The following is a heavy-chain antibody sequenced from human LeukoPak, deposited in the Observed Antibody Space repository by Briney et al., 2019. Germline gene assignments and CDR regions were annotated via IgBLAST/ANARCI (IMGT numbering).Heavy chain of an antibody. D-gene: IGHD4-23*01. CDR2: INSDGSST. Sequence: PGGSLRLSCAASGFTFSSYWMHWVRQAPGKGLVWVSRINSDGSSTSYADSVKGRFTISRDNAKNTLYLQMNSLRAEDTAVYYCARGGLVTRPYYYYGMDVWGQGTTVTVSS. CDR3: ARGGLVTRPYYYYGMDV. CDR1: GFTFSSYW. V-gene: IGHV3-74*01. J-gene: IGHJ6*02.